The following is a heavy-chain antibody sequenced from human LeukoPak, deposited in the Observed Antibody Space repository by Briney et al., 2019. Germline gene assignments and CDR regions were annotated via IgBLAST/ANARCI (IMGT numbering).Heavy chain of an antibody. V-gene: IGHV3-23*01. Sequence: GGSLRLSCAASGFTFSSYAMSWVRQAPGKGLEWVSAISGSGGSTYYADSVKGRFTISRDNSKNTLYLQMNSLKAEDTAVYYCAKDSYSGYDSEYFQHWGQGTLVTVSS. CDR3: AKDSYSGYDSEYFQH. CDR2: ISGSGGST. J-gene: IGHJ1*01. CDR1: GFTFSSYA. D-gene: IGHD5-12*01.